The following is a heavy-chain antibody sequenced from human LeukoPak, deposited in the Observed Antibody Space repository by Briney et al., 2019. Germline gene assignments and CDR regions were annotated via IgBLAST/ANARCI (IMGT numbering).Heavy chain of an antibody. CDR1: GGTFRSYV. D-gene: IGHD3-10*01. V-gene: IGHV1-69*01. CDR2: IVPVSGIA. J-gene: IGHJ6*02. Sequence: SVKVSCKAFGGTFRSYVISWVRQAPGQGLEWMGGIVPVSGIASYAQRFEGRVTITADESTNIAYLELRSLTSEDTAFYYCARRVGNFYGSGSYNALAVWGQGTAITVSS. CDR3: ARRVGNFYGSGSYNALAV.